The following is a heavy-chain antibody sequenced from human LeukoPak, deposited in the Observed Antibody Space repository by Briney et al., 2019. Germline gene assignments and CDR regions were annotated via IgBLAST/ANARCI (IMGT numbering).Heavy chain of an antibody. CDR1: GGSFSGYY. CDR2: INHSGST. D-gene: IGHD4-23*01. CDR3: AREFSYGSNGRGFDY. Sequence: KPSETLSLTCAVYGGSFSGYYWSWIRQPPGKGLEWIGEINHSGSTNYNPSLKSRVTISVDTSKNQFSLKLNSMTAADTAVYYCAREFSYGSNGRGFDYWGQGTLVTVSS. V-gene: IGHV4-34*01. J-gene: IGHJ4*02.